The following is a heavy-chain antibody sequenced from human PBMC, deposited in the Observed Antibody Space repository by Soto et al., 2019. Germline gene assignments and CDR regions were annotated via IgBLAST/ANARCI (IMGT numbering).Heavy chain of an antibody. D-gene: IGHD3-16*01. J-gene: IGHJ5*02. CDR2: INHVGGT. CDR1: GGFLSESY. V-gene: IGHV4-34*01. Sequence: ETLSLTCAVYGGFLSESYWTWIRQPPGKGLEWIGEINHVGGTNYNPSLKSRVTMSVDTSQNQFSLRLISVTAADTAMYFCVRIRYQLPSSVLWLDPWGQGTPVPVSS. CDR3: VRIRYQLPSSVLWLDP.